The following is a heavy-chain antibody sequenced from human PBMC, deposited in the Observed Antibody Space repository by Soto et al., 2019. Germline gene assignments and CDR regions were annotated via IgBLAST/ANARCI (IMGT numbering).Heavy chain of an antibody. V-gene: IGHV3-23*01. Sequence: DVQLLESGGGLVQPEGSLRLSCAASGFTFSSYAMGWVRQGPGQGLEWVAVVSIGGSTHYADSVRGRFTISRDNSKNTLSLQMNSLTAEDTAVYFCAKRRGAGGHFDYWGQGDLVTVSS. CDR2: VSIGGST. J-gene: IGHJ4*02. CDR1: GFTFSSYA. D-gene: IGHD2-15*01. CDR3: AKRRGAGGHFDY.